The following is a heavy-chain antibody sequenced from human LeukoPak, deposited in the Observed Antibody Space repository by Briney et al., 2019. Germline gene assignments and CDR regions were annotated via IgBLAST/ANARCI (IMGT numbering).Heavy chain of an antibody. Sequence: GASVTVSYKASGYTFTSYYMHWVRQAPGQGLEWIGIINPSGGSTSYAQKFQGRVTMTRDMSTSTVYMELSSLRSEDTAVYYCARDRYYDSSGPTYYFDYWGQGTLVTVSS. J-gene: IGHJ4*02. CDR3: ARDRYYDSSGPTYYFDY. CDR2: INPSGGST. V-gene: IGHV1-46*01. D-gene: IGHD3-22*01. CDR1: GYTFTSYY.